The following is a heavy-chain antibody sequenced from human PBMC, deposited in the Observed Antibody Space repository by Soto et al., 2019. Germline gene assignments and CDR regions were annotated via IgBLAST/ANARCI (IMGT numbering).Heavy chain of an antibody. CDR2: IYHNGRT. J-gene: IGHJ5*02. V-gene: IGHV4-4*01. D-gene: IGHD2-15*01. CDR1: GIPISSYKW. CDR3: ARRILLGSSKRNWFDP. Sequence: QVHLEESGPGLVRPSGTLALICNVSGIPISSYKWWTWVRQPPGKGTAWIGEIYHNGRTNYNPSLKRRVPLSVDKSKHQASLDLQSLTAADTAVYCCARRILLGSSKRNWFDPWGPGTQVSVS.